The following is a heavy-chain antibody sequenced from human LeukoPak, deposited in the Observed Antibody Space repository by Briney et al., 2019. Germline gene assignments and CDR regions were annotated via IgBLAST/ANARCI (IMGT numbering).Heavy chain of an antibody. D-gene: IGHD2-15*01. CDR1: GGTFSSYA. V-gene: IGHV1-69*05. CDR3: AIYCSAGSCQIGY. J-gene: IGHJ4*02. Sequence: SVKVSCKASGGTFSSYAISWVRQAPGQGLEWMGGIIPIFGTANYAQKLQGRVTMTTDTSTSTAYMELRSLRSDDTAVYYCAIYCSAGSCQIGYWGQGTLVTVSS. CDR2: IIPIFGTA.